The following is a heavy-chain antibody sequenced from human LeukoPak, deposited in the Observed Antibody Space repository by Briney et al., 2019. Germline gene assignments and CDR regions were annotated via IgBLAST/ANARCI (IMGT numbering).Heavy chain of an antibody. V-gene: IGHV7-4-1*02. CDR3: ARDEHVDTAMAVPGFPDV. CDR1: GYTFTSYA. Sequence: ASVKVSCKASGYTFTSYAMNWVRQAPGQGLEWMGWINTNTGNPTYAQGFTGRFVFSLDTSVSTAYLQISSLKAEDTAVYYCARDEHVDTAMAVPGFPDVWGQGTTVTVSS. J-gene: IGHJ6*02. CDR2: INTNTGNP. D-gene: IGHD5-18*01.